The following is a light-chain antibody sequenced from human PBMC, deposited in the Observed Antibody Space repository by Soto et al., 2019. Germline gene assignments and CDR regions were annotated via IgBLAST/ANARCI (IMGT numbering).Light chain of an antibody. Sequence: IVCRQAPGTLYLSPGERAALCCRASQSVSNNYLAWYQQKPGQAPRLLIYGASNRATGIPDRFSGSGSGTDFTLTISRLEPEDFAVYYCQQYGSSGTFGQGTKVDI. V-gene: IGKV3-20*01. J-gene: IGKJ1*01. CDR2: GAS. CDR3: QQYGSSGT. CDR1: QSVSNNY.